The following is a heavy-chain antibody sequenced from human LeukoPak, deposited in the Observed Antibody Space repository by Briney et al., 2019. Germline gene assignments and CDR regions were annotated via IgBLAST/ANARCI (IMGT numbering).Heavy chain of an antibody. CDR2: ISDTGKT. CDR1: GASLSSYF. J-gene: IGHJ5*02. V-gene: IGHV4-59*01. Sequence: SETLSLTSSVSGASLSSYFWCFLRHPPGEVLEWIGYISDTGKTDSKPSLKSRVTISLGTSKTQFSLRLRSVTAADSAVYYCATGYYEPFATWGPGILVSLSS. CDR3: ATGYYEPFAT. D-gene: IGHD1-26*01.